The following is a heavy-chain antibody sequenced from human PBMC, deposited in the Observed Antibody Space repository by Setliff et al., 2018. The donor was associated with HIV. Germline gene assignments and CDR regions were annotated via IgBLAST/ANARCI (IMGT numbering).Heavy chain of an antibody. CDR1: GFTFSKTW. CDR2: TRSKTYGGTT. D-gene: IGHD3-22*01. Sequence: PGGSLRLSCAASGFTFSKTWMTWVRQAPGRGLEWVGFTRSKTYGGTTDFAASVKGRFTISRDDSKSIAYLQMNSLKTEDTAVYYCTRDNYDSSGHSTEEHFQHWGQGTLVTVSS. V-gene: IGHV3-49*04. J-gene: IGHJ1*01. CDR3: TRDNYDSSGHSTEEHFQH.